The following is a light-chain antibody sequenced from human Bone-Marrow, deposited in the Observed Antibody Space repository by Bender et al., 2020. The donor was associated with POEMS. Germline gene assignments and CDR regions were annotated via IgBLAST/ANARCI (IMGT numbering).Light chain of an antibody. CDR3: SSPAVNNTLL. Sequence: QSALTQPASVSGSPGQSITISCTGTSSDVGGYNLVSWYQKNPGKAPKLMIYEVNKRPSGVPDRFSGSRSGNTASLTVSGHQAEEEADYCCSSPAVNNTLLFGGGTKLTVL. CDR1: SSDVGGYNL. J-gene: IGLJ2*01. CDR2: EVN. V-gene: IGLV2-14*02.